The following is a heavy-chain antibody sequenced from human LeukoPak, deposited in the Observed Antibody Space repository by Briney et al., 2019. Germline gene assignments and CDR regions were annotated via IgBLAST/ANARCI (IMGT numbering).Heavy chain of an antibody. Sequence: GGSLRLSCAASGFTFSSYAMHWVRQAPGKGLEWVAVISYDGSNKYYADSVKGRFTISRDNSKNTLYLQMNSLRAEDTAVYYCARASIAAAGTLSNFDYWGQGTLVTVSS. CDR1: GFTFSSYA. CDR3: ARASIAAAGTLSNFDY. D-gene: IGHD6-13*01. V-gene: IGHV3-30-3*01. CDR2: ISYDGSNK. J-gene: IGHJ4*02.